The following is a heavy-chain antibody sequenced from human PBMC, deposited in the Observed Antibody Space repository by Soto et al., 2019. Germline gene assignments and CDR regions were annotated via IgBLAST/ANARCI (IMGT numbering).Heavy chain of an antibody. Sequence: DVQLLESGGGLVQPGGSLRLSCAASGFTFNAYGMHWVRQAPGKGLEWVSVIGGGGGNRYYAGTVRGRFTISRDNSKDSVELQMNSLRVEDTAVYYCARVAAYYIHSVDHWGQGILVSVSS. CDR2: IGGGGGNR. D-gene: IGHD1-26*01. CDR1: GFTFNAYG. V-gene: IGHV3-23*01. CDR3: ARVAAYYIHSVDH. J-gene: IGHJ4*02.